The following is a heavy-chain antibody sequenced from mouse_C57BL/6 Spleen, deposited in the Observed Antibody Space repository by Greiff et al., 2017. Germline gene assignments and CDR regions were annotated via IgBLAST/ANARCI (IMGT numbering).Heavy chain of an antibody. Sequence: EVKLVESGGGLVQPGGSLKLSCAASGFTFSDYYMYWVRQTPGKRLEWVAYISTGGGSTYYPDTVKGRFTIARDNAKNTLYLQMSRLKSEDTAMYYCARLTGTTCYAMDYWGQRTSVTVSS. V-gene: IGHV5-12*01. J-gene: IGHJ4*01. CDR2: ISTGGGST. D-gene: IGHD4-1*01. CDR3: ARLTGTTCYAMDY. CDR1: GFTFSDYY.